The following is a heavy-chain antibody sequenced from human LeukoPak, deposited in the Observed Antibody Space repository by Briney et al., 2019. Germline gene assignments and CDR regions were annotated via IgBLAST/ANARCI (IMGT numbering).Heavy chain of an antibody. J-gene: IGHJ5*02. D-gene: IGHD1-7*01. V-gene: IGHV1-18*01. CDR1: GGTFSSYA. Sequence: ASVKVSCKASGGTFSSYAISWVRQAPGQGLEWMGWISAYNGNTNYAQKLQGRVTMTTDTSTSTAYMELRSLRSDDTAVYYCARGGTGTSGPPWFDPWGQGTLVTVSS. CDR2: ISAYNGNT. CDR3: ARGGTGTSGPPWFDP.